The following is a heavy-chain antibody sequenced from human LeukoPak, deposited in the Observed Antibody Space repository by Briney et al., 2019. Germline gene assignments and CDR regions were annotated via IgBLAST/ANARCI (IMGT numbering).Heavy chain of an antibody. V-gene: IGHV3-23*01. CDR1: GFTFSTYG. CDR2: ISGSGGST. CDR3: ATSPSATFDY. J-gene: IGHJ4*02. D-gene: IGHD1-26*01. Sequence: PGGSLRLSCEASGFTFSTYGMNWVRQAPGKGLEWVSAISGSGGSTYYADSVKGRFTISRDNSKNTLYLQMNSLRAEDTAVYYCATSPSATFDYWGQGTLVTVSS.